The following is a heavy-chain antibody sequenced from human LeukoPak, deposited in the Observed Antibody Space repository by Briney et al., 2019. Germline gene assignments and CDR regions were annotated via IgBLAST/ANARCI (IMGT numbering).Heavy chain of an antibody. J-gene: IGHJ4*02. CDR2: IYYSGST. Sequence: PSETLSLTCTVSGGSISSYYWSWIRQPPGKGLEWIGYIYYSGSTNYNPSLKSRVTISVDTSKNQFSLKLSSVTAADTAVYYCARVPAYYDFWSGLQPQQNYFDYWGQGTLVTVSS. CDR3: ARVPAYYDFWSGLQPQQNYFDY. V-gene: IGHV4-59*01. CDR1: GGSISSYY. D-gene: IGHD3-3*01.